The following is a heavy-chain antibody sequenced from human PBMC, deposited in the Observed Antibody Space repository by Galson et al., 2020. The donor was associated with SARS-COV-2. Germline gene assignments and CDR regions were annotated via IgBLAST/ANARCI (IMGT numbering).Heavy chain of an antibody. D-gene: IGHD3-22*01. CDR1: GDSLSSWS. CDR3: ARVTYYYNSSGQRSYALDI. CDR2: LFESGST. V-gene: IGHV4-59*01. J-gene: IGHJ3*02. Sequence: ASETLFLTCTVSGDSLSSWSWTWIRQAPGKGLQWIGDLFESGSTNSNPSLWGRVTISADTSKSHFSLKLSSVTAADTAVYYCARVTYYYNSSGQRSYALDIWGQGTKVRVSS.